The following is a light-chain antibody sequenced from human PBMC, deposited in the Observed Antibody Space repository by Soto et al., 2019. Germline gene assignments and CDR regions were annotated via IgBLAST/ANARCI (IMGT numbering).Light chain of an antibody. CDR2: GAS. V-gene: IGKV3-20*01. CDR3: QQYGSSGT. J-gene: IGKJ1*01. CDR1: QSVSNNY. Sequence: EIGLTQSPGTLSLYPGERATLSFRASQSVSNNYLAWYQQKPGQAPRLLIYGASNRATGIPDRFSGSGSGTDFTLTISRLEPEDFAVYYCQQYGSSGTFGQGTKVDIK.